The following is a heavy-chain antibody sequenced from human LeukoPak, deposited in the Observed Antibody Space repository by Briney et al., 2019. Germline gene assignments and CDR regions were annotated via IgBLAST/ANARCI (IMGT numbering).Heavy chain of an antibody. CDR3: ARDNTMVRGVANAFDI. CDR1: GFTFSSYA. CDR2: ISYDGSNK. D-gene: IGHD3-10*01. J-gene: IGHJ3*02. Sequence: GGSLRLSCAASGFTFSSYAMHWVRQAPGKGLEWVAVISYDGSNKYYADSVKGRFTISRDNSQNTMYLQMNSLRAEETAVYYCARDNTMVRGVANAFDIWGQGTMVTVSS. V-gene: IGHV3-30*04.